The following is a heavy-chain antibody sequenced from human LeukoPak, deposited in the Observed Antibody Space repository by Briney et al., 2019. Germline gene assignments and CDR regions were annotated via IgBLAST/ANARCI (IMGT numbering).Heavy chain of an antibody. D-gene: IGHD2-2*01. CDR2: ISSSSSTI. CDR1: GFTFSSYS. CDR3: ARAGDIVVVPAATIYYYYMDV. Sequence: GGSLRLSCAASGFTFSSYSMNWVRQAPGKGLEWVSYISSSSSTIYYADSVKGRFTISRDNAKNSLYLQMNSLRAEDTAVYYCARAGDIVVVPAATIYYYYMDVWGKGTTVTVSS. V-gene: IGHV3-48*01. J-gene: IGHJ6*03.